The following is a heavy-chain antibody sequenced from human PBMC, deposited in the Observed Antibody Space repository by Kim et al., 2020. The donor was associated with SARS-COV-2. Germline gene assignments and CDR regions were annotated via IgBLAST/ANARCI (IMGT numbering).Heavy chain of an antibody. V-gene: IGHV1-46*01. D-gene: IGHD3-10*01. J-gene: IGHJ6*02. CDR3: ARDSYGSGYYYSMDV. CDR2: INPSGADT. Sequence: ASVKVSCKASGYTFTNYYMHWVRQAPGQGLEWMGIINPSGADTRYAQKFQGRVTMTRDTSTSTVYMELYSLRSEDTAVYYCARDSYGSGYYYSMDVWGQGTTVTVSS. CDR1: GYTFTNYY.